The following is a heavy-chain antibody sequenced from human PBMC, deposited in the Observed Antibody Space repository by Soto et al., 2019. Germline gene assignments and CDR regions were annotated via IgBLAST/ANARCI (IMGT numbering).Heavy chain of an antibody. Sequence: EASVKVSCKASGYTFTDHYMHWVRQGPGQGLEWMGWINPNSGDTNYAQKFQGRVTMTGDTSISTAYMELSRLRSDDTAVYYCARDYILFDWGQGALVTVSS. J-gene: IGHJ4*02. CDR1: GYTFTDHY. V-gene: IGHV1-2*02. CDR3: ARDYILFD. D-gene: IGHD3-9*01. CDR2: INPNSGDT.